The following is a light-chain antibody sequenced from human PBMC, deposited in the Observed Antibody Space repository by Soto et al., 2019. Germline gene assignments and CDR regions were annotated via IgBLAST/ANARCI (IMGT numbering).Light chain of an antibody. V-gene: IGKV3-11*01. CDR1: QSVKTF. CDR3: QQRSNWPPIT. CDR2: DAS. J-gene: IGKJ5*01. Sequence: EIVLTQSPATLSLSPGERATLSCRASQSVKTFLAWYQQRPGQAPRLLIHDASHRAAGIPARFSGSGFGTDFTLTISSLEPEDAAVYYCQQRSNWPPITFGQGTRLEIK.